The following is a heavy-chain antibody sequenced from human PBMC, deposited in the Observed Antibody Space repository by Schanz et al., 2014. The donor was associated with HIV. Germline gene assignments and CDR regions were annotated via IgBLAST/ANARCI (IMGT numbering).Heavy chain of an antibody. D-gene: IGHD2-15*01. CDR3: ARGRSGYCSGGSCPYGRYYFDY. Sequence: QVQLVQSGPEVKKPGASVKVSCKASGYTFTGYYMHWVRQAPGQGLEWMGWINPSSGGTNYAQKFQGRVTMTRDTSTSKAYMELSRLRSDDTAVYYCARGRSGYCSGGSCPYGRYYFDYWGQGTLVTVSS. J-gene: IGHJ4*02. CDR2: INPSSGGT. V-gene: IGHV1-2*02. CDR1: GYTFTGYY.